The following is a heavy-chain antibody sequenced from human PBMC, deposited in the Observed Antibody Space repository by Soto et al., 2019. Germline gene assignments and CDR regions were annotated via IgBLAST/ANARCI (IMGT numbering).Heavy chain of an antibody. CDR2: LYNDERT. CDR1: GDSVSSHY. J-gene: IGHJ4*02. V-gene: IGHV4-4*07. Sequence: PSETLSLTCTVSGDSVSSHYWSWIRQPAGKGLEWLGRLYNDERTNYNPSLKSRVTMSMDTSKNQFSLKLTSVTAADSAVYFCARETLAHSYFDFWGQGIPVTVSS. CDR3: ARETLAHSYFDF.